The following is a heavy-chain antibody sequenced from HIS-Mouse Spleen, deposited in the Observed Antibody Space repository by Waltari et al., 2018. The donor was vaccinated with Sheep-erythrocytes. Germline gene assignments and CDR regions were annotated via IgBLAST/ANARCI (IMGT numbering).Heavy chain of an antibody. CDR2: IYPGESAT. V-gene: IGHV5-51*03. CDR3: ARGPVLRFLEWLPTDAFDI. CDR1: GYSFTSYW. J-gene: IGHJ3*02. Sequence: EVQLVQSGAEVKKPGESLKISCKGSGYSFTSYWIGWVRQMPGKGLEWMGIIYPGESATRYSPSFQGQVTISADKSISTAYLQWSSLKASDTAMYYCARGPVLRFLEWLPTDAFDIWGQGTMVTVSS. D-gene: IGHD3-3*01.